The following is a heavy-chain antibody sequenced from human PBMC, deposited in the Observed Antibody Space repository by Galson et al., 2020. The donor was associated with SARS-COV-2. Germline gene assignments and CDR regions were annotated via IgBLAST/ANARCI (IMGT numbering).Heavy chain of an antibody. D-gene: IGHD2-15*01. CDR2: ISYDGSNK. J-gene: IGHJ4*02. V-gene: IGHV3-30*04. CDR3: AKELPVVVAAPLDY. CDR1: GFTFSSYA. Sequence: GSLRLSCAASGFTFSSYAMYWVRQAPGKGLEWVAVISYDGSNKYYADSVKGRFTISRDNSKNTLYLQINSLRAEDTAVYYCAKELPVVVAAPLDYWGQGTLVTVSS.